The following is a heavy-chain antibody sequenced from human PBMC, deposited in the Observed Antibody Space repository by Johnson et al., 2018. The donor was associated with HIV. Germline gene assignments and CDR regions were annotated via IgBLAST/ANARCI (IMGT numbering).Heavy chain of an antibody. CDR2: IKQEGSNK. CDR3: AKAPPPITMIVVVRGGNAFDI. J-gene: IGHJ3*02. V-gene: IGHV3-7*02. CDR1: GFTFSSYW. D-gene: IGHD3-22*01. Sequence: VQLVESGGGLVQPGGSLRLSCAASGFTFSSYWMSWFRQAPGKGRAWLANIKQEGSNKYYADSVKGRFTISRDNSKNTLYLQMNSLRAEDTAVYYCAKAPPPITMIVVVRGGNAFDIWGQGTMVTVSS.